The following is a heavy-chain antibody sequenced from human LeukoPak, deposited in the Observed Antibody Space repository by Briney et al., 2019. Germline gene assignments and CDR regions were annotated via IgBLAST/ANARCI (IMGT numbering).Heavy chain of an antibody. J-gene: IGHJ4*02. CDR3: ASQTLLWFGELND. D-gene: IGHD3-10*01. V-gene: IGHV4-39*01. CDR2: IYYKGNT. Sequence: SETLSLTCTVSGGSISSRSYYWGWIRQPPGKGLEWIGSIYYKGNTYLNPSLKSRVTISEDTSKNQFSLKLSSVTAADTAVYYCASQTLLWFGELNDWGQGTLVTVSS. CDR1: GGSISSRSYY.